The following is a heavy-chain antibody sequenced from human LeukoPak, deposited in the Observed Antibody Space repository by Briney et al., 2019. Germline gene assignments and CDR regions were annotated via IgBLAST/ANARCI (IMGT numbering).Heavy chain of an antibody. V-gene: IGHV1-69*04. CDR2: IIPVFGVS. Sequence: WASVKVSCTASGGSFSSYVITWVRQAPGQGLEWMGRIIPVFGVSNFAQKFQGRVTITADKSTNTAHMELSRLESGDTAVYYCARSVAAGSFDYWGQGTLVTVSS. CDR3: ARSVAAGSFDY. J-gene: IGHJ4*02. CDR1: GGSFSSYV. D-gene: IGHD6-6*01.